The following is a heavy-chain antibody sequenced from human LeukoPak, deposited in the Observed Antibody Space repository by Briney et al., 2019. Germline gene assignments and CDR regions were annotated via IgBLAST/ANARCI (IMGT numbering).Heavy chain of an antibody. CDR3: TTPRRYYYDSSGYF. V-gene: IGHV3-15*01. CDR1: GFTSDDYG. D-gene: IGHD3-22*01. J-gene: IGHJ4*02. Sequence: PGGSLRLSCTISGFTSDDYGLSWVRQAPGKGLEWVGRIKSKTDGGTTDYAAPVKGRFTISRDDSKNTLYLQMNSLKTEDTAVYYCTTPRRYYYDSSGYFWGQGTLVTVSS. CDR2: IKSKTDGGTT.